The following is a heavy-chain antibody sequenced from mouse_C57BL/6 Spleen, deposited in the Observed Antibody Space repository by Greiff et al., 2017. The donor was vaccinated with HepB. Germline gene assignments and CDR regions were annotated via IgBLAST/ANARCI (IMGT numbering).Heavy chain of an antibody. D-gene: IGHD5-1*01. CDR3: ARESNYLDY. V-gene: IGHV1-61*01. CDR2: IYPSDSET. J-gene: IGHJ2*01. Sequence: VQLQQPGAELVRPGSSVKLSCKASGYTFTSYWMDWVKQRPGQGLEWIGNIYPSDSETHYNQKFKDKATFTVDKSSSTAYMLRSSLTSEDSAVYYCARESNYLDYWGQGTTLTVSS. CDR1: GYTFTSYW.